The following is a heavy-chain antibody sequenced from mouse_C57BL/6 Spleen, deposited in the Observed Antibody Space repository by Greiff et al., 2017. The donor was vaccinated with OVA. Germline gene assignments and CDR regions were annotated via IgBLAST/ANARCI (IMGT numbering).Heavy chain of an antibody. CDR1: GYTFTSYW. CDR2: INPSNGGT. J-gene: IGHJ2*01. D-gene: IGHD4-1*02. Sequence: VQLVESGTELVKPGASVKLSCKASGYTFTSYWMHWVKQRPGQGLEWIGNINPSNGGTNYNEKFKSKATLTVDKSSSTAYMQLSSLTSEDSAVYYCASQTPTGGGDYWGQGTTLTVSS. V-gene: IGHV1-53*01. CDR3: ASQTPTGGGDY.